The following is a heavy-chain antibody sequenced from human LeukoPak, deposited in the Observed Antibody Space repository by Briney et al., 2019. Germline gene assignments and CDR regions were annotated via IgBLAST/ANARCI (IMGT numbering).Heavy chain of an antibody. D-gene: IGHD2-21*01. Sequence: PSETLSLTCAVYGGSFSGYYWSWIRQPPGKGLEWIGEINHSGSTNYNPSLKSRVTISVDTSKNQFSLKLSSVTAADTAVYYCARRKAYISAFDIWGQGTMVTVSS. CDR3: ARRKAYISAFDI. J-gene: IGHJ3*02. CDR2: INHSGST. CDR1: GGSFSGYY. V-gene: IGHV4-34*01.